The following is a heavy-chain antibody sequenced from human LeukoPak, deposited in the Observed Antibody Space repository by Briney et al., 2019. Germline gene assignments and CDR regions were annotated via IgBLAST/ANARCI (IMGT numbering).Heavy chain of an antibody. J-gene: IGHJ5*02. V-gene: IGHV3-30*18. CDR3: AKEKYGDCFDP. CDR2: ISFDGSNE. D-gene: IGHD3-10*01. CDR1: GFTFSSFG. Sequence: PGRSLRLSCAASGFTFSSFGMHWVRQAPGKGLEWVAVISFDGSNEYYADSVKGRFTISRDNSKNTLYLQMNSLRAEDTAVYYCAKEKYGDCFDPWGQGTLVTVSS.